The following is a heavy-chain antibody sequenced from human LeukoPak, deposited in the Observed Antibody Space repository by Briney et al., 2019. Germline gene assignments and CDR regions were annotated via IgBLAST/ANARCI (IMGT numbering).Heavy chain of an antibody. Sequence: SETLSLTCTVSGGAISSYYWSWIRQPPGTGPEWIGYIYYSGSTNYNPSRKSRVTIPVDTSKNQFSLKLSPVTAADTAVYYCAGFREMATIYYFDYWGQGTLVTVSS. V-gene: IGHV4-59*01. CDR2: IYYSGST. CDR1: GGAISSYY. CDR3: AGFREMATIYYFDY. D-gene: IGHD5-24*01. J-gene: IGHJ4*02.